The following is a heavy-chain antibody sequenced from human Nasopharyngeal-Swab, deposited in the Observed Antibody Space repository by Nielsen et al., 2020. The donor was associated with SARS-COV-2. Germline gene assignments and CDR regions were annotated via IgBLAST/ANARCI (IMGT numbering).Heavy chain of an antibody. CDR1: GYTFTTYD. V-gene: IGHV1-8*01. CDR3: TRGVPDFGY. Sequence: ASVKVSCKASGYTFTTYDINWLRQATGQGLEWMGWMTPNNGATGYAQKFQGRVTLTWDTSISTAYMELGSLRSEDTAVYYCTRGVPDFGYWGQGTLVTVSS. CDR2: MTPNNGAT. J-gene: IGHJ4*02.